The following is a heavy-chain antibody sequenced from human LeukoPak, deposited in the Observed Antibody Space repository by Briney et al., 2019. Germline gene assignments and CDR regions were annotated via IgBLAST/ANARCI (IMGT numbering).Heavy chain of an antibody. D-gene: IGHD5-12*01. CDR2: MNPNSGNT. CDR1: GYTFTSYD. V-gene: IGHV1-8*03. Sequence: ASVKVSCKASGYTFTSYDINWVRQVTGQGLEWMGWMNPNSGNTGYAQKFQGRVTITRNTSISTAYMELSSLRSEDTAVYYCARGRSGYEQSYYYYYMDVWGKGTTVTVSS. J-gene: IGHJ6*03. CDR3: ARGRSGYEQSYYYYYMDV.